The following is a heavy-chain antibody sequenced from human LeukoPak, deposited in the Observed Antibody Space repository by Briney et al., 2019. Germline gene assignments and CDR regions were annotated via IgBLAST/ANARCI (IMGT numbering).Heavy chain of an antibody. CDR2: ISAYNGNT. Sequence: GASVKVSCKASGYTFTSYGISWVRQAPGQGLEWMGWISAYNGNTNYAQKLQGRVTMTTDTSTSTAYMELRSLRSDDTAVYYCARVSYGILTGYSYFDYWGQGTLVTVSS. CDR3: ARVSYGILTGYSYFDY. CDR1: GYTFTSYG. V-gene: IGHV1-18*01. J-gene: IGHJ4*02. D-gene: IGHD3-9*01.